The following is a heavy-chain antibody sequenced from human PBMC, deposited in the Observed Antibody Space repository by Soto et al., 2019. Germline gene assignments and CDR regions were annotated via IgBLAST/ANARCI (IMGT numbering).Heavy chain of an antibody. Sequence: PSETLSLTCAVYGGSFNDFYWSWIRQPPGKRLEWIGEINPGGTTTYNPSLKSRVTISLDRSKNQLSLRLSSVTAADTAVYYCARGVVAGRCGMDVWGQASTVTVSS. D-gene: IGHD6-6*01. J-gene: IGHJ6*02. V-gene: IGHV4-34*01. CDR1: GGSFNDFY. CDR3: ARGVVAGRCGMDV. CDR2: INPGGTT.